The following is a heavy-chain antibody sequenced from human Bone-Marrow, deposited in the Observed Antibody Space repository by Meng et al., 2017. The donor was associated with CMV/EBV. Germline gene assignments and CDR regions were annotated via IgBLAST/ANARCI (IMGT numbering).Heavy chain of an antibody. D-gene: IGHD4-17*01. Sequence: QVQLVQSGAEVEKPGAPVKVSCKASGYTFTSYGISWVRQAPGQGLEWMGWINPNSGGTNYAQKFQGRVTMTRDTSISTAYMELSRLRSDDTAVYYCARDLDYGDYASDYWGQGTLVTVSS. J-gene: IGHJ4*02. CDR3: ARDLDYGDYASDY. V-gene: IGHV1-2*02. CDR2: INPNSGGT. CDR1: GYTFTSYG.